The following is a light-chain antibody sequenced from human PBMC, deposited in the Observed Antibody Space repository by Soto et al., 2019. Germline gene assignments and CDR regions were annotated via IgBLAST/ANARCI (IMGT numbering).Light chain of an antibody. V-gene: IGLV2-14*01. CDR3: SSYTSSSTDG. Sequence: QSVLTQPASVSWSPGQSITISFTGTSRDDGFSNYVFWYQQHPGKTPKLIISDVSNRPSGVSYRFSGSKSGNTASLTISGLQAEDEADYYCSSYTSSSTDGFGTGTKVTVL. J-gene: IGLJ1*01. CDR1: SRDDGFSNY. CDR2: DVS.